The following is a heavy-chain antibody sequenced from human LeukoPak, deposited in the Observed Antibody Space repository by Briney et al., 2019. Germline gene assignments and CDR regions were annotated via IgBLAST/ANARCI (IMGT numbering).Heavy chain of an antibody. J-gene: IGHJ4*02. Sequence: GGSLRLSCTASGFTFSHHWMTWVRQAPGKGLEWVANIKEDGSEKDYVDSDKGRFTISRHNGKNSLYLQMNSLRGEDTAVYYCARLNWNYADYWGQGTLVTVST. D-gene: IGHD3-3*01. CDR1: GFTFSHHW. CDR2: IKEDGSEK. V-gene: IGHV3-7*01. CDR3: ARLNWNYADY.